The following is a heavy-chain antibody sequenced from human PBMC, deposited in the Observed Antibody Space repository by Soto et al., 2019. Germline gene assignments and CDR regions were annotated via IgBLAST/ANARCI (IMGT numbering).Heavy chain of an antibody. J-gene: IGHJ3*02. Sequence: QVQLVQSGAEVKKPGSSVKVSCRASGGTFSSYAISWVRQAPGQGLEWMGGLIPIFGTANYAQKFQGRVTNTADESTSTAYRALSSLRSEDTAVYYCVSPWGRYESYAFDIWGQGTMVTVSS. CDR1: GGTFSSYA. D-gene: IGHD5-12*01. CDR2: LIPIFGTA. CDR3: VSPWGRYESYAFDI. V-gene: IGHV1-69*01.